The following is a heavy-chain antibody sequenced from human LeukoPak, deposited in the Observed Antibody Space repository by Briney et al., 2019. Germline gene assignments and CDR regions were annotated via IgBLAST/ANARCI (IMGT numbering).Heavy chain of an antibody. CDR3: ARGHSSGYYLKY. CDR1: GFSFSSYS. Sequence: HPGGSLRLSCAASGFSFSSYSMNWVRQAPGKGLEWVSFISGSSSFIRDADSVKGRFTISRDNAKNSLYLQMNSLRAEDTAVYYCARGHSSGYYLKYWGQGTLVTVSS. CDR2: ISGSSSFI. J-gene: IGHJ4*02. D-gene: IGHD3-22*01. V-gene: IGHV3-48*04.